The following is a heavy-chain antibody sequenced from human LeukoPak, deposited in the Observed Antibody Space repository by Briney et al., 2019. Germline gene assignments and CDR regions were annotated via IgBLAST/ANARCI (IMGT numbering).Heavy chain of an antibody. CDR3: ARARHVEMATT. CDR2: IYYSGST. J-gene: IGHJ5*02. V-gene: IGHV4-59*01. D-gene: IGHD5-24*01. Sequence: SETLSLTCTVSGGSISSYYWSWIRQPPGKGLEWIGYIYYSGSTNYNPSLKSRVTISVDTSKNQFSLKLSSVTAADTAVYYCARARHVEMATTWGQGTLVTVSS. CDR1: GGSISSYY.